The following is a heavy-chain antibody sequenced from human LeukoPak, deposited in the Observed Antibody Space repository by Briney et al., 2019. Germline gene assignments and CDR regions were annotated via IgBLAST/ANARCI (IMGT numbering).Heavy chain of an antibody. J-gene: IGHJ3*02. CDR3: ARDYEEARYFDWLHDAFDI. Sequence: SETLSPTCTVSGGSISSYYWSWLRQPAGKGLEWIGRIYTSGSTNYNPSLKSRVTMSVDTSKNQFSLKLSSVTAADTAVYYCARDYEEARYFDWLHDAFDIWGQGTMVTVSS. V-gene: IGHV4-4*07. D-gene: IGHD3-9*01. CDR1: GGSISSYY. CDR2: IYTSGST.